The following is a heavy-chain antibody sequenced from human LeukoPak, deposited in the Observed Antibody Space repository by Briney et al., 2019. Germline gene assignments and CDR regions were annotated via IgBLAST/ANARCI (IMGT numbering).Heavy chain of an antibody. CDR1: GGSFSGYY. CDR2: INHSGST. V-gene: IGHV4-34*01. CDR3: ARGPLRLDY. D-gene: IGHD4-17*01. Sequence: KTSETLSLTCAVYGGSFSGYYWSWIRQPPGKGLEWIGGINHSGSTNYNPSLKSRVTISVDTSMNQFSLKLSFVTAADTAVYYCARGPLRLDYWGQGTLVTVSS. J-gene: IGHJ4*02.